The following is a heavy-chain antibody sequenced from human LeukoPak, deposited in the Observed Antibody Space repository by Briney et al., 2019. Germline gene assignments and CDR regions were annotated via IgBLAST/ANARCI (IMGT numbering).Heavy chain of an antibody. Sequence: PETLSLTCGVSGYSISSGYYWGWIRQSPGKGLEWIGNIYRSGSTYYNPSLKSRVTISVDTSKNQFSLRLTSVTAADTAVYYCARRDRWFDPWGQGTLVTVSS. CDR2: IYRSGST. J-gene: IGHJ5*02. CDR1: GYSISSGYY. CDR3: ARRDRWFDP. V-gene: IGHV4-38-2*01.